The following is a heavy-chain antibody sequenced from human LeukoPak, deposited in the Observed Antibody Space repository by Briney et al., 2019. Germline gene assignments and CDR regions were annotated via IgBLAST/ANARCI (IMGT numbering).Heavy chain of an antibody. CDR3: ARPLGYCSRNSCYLDV. Sequence: ASVKVSCKASGYTFTGYYMHWVRQAPGQGLEWMGRINVNSGGTNYAQKFQGRVTMTRDTSISTAYMELRRLRSDDTAVYYCARPLGYCSRNSCYLDVWGKGTTVTVSS. V-gene: IGHV1-2*06. CDR1: GYTFTGYY. J-gene: IGHJ6*03. D-gene: IGHD2-2*01. CDR2: INVNSGGT.